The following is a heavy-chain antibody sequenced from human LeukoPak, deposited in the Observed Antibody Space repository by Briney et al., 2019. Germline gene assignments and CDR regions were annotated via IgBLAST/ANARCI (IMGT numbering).Heavy chain of an antibody. J-gene: IGHJ4*02. V-gene: IGHV4-34*01. Sequence: PSETLSLTCAVYGGSFSGYYWSWIRQPPGKGLEWIGVINHSGSTNYNPSLKSRVTISVDTSKNQFSLKLSSVTAADTAVYYCARDNCYDSSGYCLDYWGQGTLVTVSS. CDR1: GGSFSGYY. CDR3: ARDNCYDSSGYCLDY. CDR2: INHSGST. D-gene: IGHD3-22*01.